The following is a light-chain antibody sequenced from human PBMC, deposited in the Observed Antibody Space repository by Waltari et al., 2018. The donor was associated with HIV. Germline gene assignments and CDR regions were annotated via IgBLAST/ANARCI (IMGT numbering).Light chain of an antibody. CDR3: AAWDDSRSGPV. CDR2: RSN. V-gene: IGLV1-47*01. Sequence: SLLPQPAPASGTPGQRVTFSCTGSCSNTGNHHVYWYQQLPGTAPKVLSYRSNQRPSGVPGRFSGSKSGTSAALAISGLRSEDEADYCCAAWDDSRSGPVFGGGTKVTVL. J-gene: IGLJ3*02. CDR1: CSNTGNHH.